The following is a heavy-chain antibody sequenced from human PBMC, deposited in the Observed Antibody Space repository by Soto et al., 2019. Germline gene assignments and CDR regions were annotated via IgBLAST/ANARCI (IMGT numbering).Heavy chain of an antibody. D-gene: IGHD2-15*01. V-gene: IGHV1-8*01. CDR1: GYNFTSYD. J-gene: IGHJ5*02. Sequence: GASVKVSCKASGYNFTSYDINWVRQATGQGLEWMGWMNPNSGNTGYAQKFQGRVTMTRNTSISTAYMELSSLRSEDTAVYYCARTPIRYCSGGSCYHNWFDPWGQGTLVTVSS. CDR3: ARTPIRYCSGGSCYHNWFDP. CDR2: MNPNSGNT.